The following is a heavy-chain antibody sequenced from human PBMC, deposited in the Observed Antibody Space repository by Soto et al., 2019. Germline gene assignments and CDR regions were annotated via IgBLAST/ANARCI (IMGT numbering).Heavy chain of an antibody. CDR1: GGSISSGDYY. Sequence: QVQLQESGPGLVKPSQTLSLTCTVSGGSISSGDYYWSWIRQHPWKGMEWIGYIYYCGSTYYNPSLKSRVTISADTSKNQFSLRLSSVTAADTAVYYCARDLRFTVYYYGMDVWGQGTTVTVSS. D-gene: IGHD3-3*01. CDR2: IYYCGST. CDR3: ARDLRFTVYYYGMDV. J-gene: IGHJ6*02. V-gene: IGHV4-31*03.